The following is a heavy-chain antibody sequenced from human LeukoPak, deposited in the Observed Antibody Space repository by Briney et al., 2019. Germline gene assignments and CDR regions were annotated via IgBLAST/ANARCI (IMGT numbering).Heavy chain of an antibody. CDR1: EFRFSDHT. Sequence: GGSLRLSCAASEFRFSDHTMNWVRQAPGKGLEWVSSIGGTNGAIFYADSVKGRFTISRDNVENSLSLQMNSLRAEDTAVYYCTRDRSYSDFDYWGQGTLVTVSS. CDR2: IGGTNGAI. J-gene: IGHJ4*02. D-gene: IGHD3-10*01. CDR3: TRDRSYSDFDY. V-gene: IGHV3-21*01.